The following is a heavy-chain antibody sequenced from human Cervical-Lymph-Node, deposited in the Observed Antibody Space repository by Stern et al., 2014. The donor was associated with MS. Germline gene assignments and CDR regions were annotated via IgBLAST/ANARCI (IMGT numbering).Heavy chain of an antibody. J-gene: IGHJ3*02. CDR2: ISLSGSTR. V-gene: IGHV3-11*01. D-gene: IGHD7-27*01. CDR3: ARGFNWGSAFDI. Sequence: VQLVQSGGGLVKPGGSLRLSCTASGFTFSDYYMHWIRQAPGKGLEWLSYISLSGSTRDYADSVKGRFTISRDNAKNSLYLQMNSLRAEDTAVYFCARGFNWGSAFDIWGQGTMVTVSS. CDR1: GFTFSDYY.